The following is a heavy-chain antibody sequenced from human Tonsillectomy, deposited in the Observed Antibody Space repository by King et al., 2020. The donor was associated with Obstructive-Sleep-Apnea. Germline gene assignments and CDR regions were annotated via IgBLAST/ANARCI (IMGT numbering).Heavy chain of an antibody. Sequence: VQLQESGPGLVKPSETLSLTCSVSGGSINNYYWSWIRQPPGKGLEWIGYMYYSGNTNFNHSLKSRVTISADTSKIQFSLRLSSVTAADTAVYYCARHRGVEGYGGYGDYFDYWGQGTLVTVSS. CDR2: MYYSGNT. CDR1: GGSINNYY. D-gene: IGHD5-12*01. CDR3: ARHRGVEGYGGYGDYFDY. J-gene: IGHJ4*02. V-gene: IGHV4-59*08.